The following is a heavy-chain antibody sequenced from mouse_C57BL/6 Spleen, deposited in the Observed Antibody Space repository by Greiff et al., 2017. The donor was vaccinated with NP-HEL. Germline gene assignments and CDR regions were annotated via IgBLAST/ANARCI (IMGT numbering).Heavy chain of an antibody. J-gene: IGHJ3*01. CDR1: GYTFTDYE. Sequence: QVQLQQSGAELVRPGASVTLSCKASGYTFTDYEMHWVKQTPVHGLVWIGAIDPETGGTAYNEKFKGKAILTADKSSSTAYMELRSLTSEDSAVYYCTRSEGYSNFAYWGQGTLVTVSA. CDR2: IDPETGGT. CDR3: TRSEGYSNFAY. D-gene: IGHD2-5*01. V-gene: IGHV1-15*01.